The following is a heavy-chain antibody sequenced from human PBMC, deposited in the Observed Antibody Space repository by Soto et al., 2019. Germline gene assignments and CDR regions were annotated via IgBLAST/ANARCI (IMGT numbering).Heavy chain of an antibody. D-gene: IGHD3-22*01. CDR3: ARGGHIVVVIMSAFDI. V-gene: IGHV1-46*01. CDR2: INPSGGST. CDR1: GYTFTSYY. J-gene: IGHJ3*02. Sequence: ASVKVSCKASGYTFTSYYMHWVRQAPGQGLEWMGIINPSGGSTSYAQKFQGRVTMTRDTSTSTVYMELSSLRSEDTAVYYCARGGHIVVVIMSAFDIWGQGTMVTVSS.